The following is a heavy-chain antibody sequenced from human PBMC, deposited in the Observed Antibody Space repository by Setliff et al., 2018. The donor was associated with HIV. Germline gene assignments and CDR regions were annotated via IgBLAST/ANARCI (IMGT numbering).Heavy chain of an antibody. J-gene: IGHJ6*02. CDR1: GGSISSHY. CDR3: ARRGDFFYYAMDV. CDR2: IYHSGST. V-gene: IGHV4-59*08. Sequence: SETLSLTCTVSGGSISSHYWSWIRQPPGKGREWIGSIYHSGSTNYNPSLKSRVTISVDTSKNQFSLKLSSVTAADTAVYYCARRGDFFYYAMDVWGQGTTVTVSS.